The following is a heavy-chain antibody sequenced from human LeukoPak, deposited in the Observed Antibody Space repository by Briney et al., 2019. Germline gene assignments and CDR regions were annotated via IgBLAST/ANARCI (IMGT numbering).Heavy chain of an antibody. V-gene: IGHV2-5*01. J-gene: IGHJ5*02. CDR2: IYWNDDK. Sequence: NQSGPTLVNPTQTLTLTCTLSGFSLSTSGVGVGWIRQPPGKALEWLALIYWNDDKRYSPSLKSRLTITKDTSKNQVVLTMTNMDPVDTATYYCAHMHEAAIVGATPLLWFDPWGQGTLVTVSS. CDR1: GFSLSTSGVG. D-gene: IGHD1-26*01. CDR3: AHMHEAAIVGATPLLWFDP.